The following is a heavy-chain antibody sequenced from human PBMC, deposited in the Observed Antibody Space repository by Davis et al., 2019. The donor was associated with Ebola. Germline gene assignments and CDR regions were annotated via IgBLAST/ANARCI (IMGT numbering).Heavy chain of an antibody. CDR3: ARDRHDSGAFGF. CDR1: GDSISSGSYY. V-gene: IGHV4-61*01. Sequence: SETLSLTCSVSGDSISSGSYYWAWIRQPPGKGLEWIGYIYNSGSTNYNPSLRSRVTISADPSKNQFSLRLNSVTAADTAMYFCARDRHDSGAFGFWGQGILVTVSS. J-gene: IGHJ4*02. D-gene: IGHD3-22*01. CDR2: IYNSGST.